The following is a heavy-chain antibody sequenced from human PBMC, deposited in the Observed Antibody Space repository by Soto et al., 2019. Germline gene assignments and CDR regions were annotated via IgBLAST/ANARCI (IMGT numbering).Heavy chain of an antibody. J-gene: IGHJ4*02. CDR3: ARGYCSGGSCYSLRPYYFDY. V-gene: IGHV3-33*01. D-gene: IGHD2-15*01. Sequence: QVQLVESGGGVVQPGRSLRLSCAASGFTFSSYGMHWVRQAPGKGLEWVAVIWYDGSNKYYADSVKGRFTISRDNSKNTLYLQMNSLRAEDTAVYYCARGYCSGGSCYSLRPYYFDYWGQGTLVTVSS. CDR1: GFTFSSYG. CDR2: IWYDGSNK.